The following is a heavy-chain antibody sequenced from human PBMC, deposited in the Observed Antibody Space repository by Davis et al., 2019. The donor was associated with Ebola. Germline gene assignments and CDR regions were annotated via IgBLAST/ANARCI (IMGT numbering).Heavy chain of an antibody. CDR1: GYMFTDYF. J-gene: IGHJ3*01. D-gene: IGHD3-16*01. CDR3: AREMRGLGALDL. V-gene: IGHV1-2*02. CDR2: IKPGGGGT. Sequence: ASVKVSCKASGYMFTDYFIHWVRQAPGQGLQYMGWIKPGGGGTKAAQKFQGRVAMTSDTSISTGFMELSGLRSDDTAVYYCAREMRGLGALDLWGQGTMVAVSS.